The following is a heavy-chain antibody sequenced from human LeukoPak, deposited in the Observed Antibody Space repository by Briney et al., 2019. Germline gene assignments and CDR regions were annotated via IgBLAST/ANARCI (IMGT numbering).Heavy chain of an antibody. D-gene: IGHD3-3*01. CDR2: ISSSGSTI. Sequence: PGRSLRLSCAAAGSTFSSYEMNWVRQAPGKGLECVSYISSSGSTIYYADSVKGRFTISRDNAKNSLYLQMNSLRAEDTAVYYCAGDYDFWSGYHDWGQGTLVSVSS. J-gene: IGHJ4*02. V-gene: IGHV3-48*03. CDR3: AGDYDFWSGYHD. CDR1: GSTFSSYE.